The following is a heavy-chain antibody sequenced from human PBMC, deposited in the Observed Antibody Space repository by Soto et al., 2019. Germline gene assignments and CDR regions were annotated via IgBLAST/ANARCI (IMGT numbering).Heavy chain of an antibody. CDR1: GYTFSNYA. J-gene: IGHJ4*02. D-gene: IGHD7-27*01. Sequence: QVQLVQSGADVNKPGASVRVSCKASGYTFSNYAVNWVRQAPGQGLEWMGYITTYNDNAHYTQKFLGRVTMTADKSTGTAFLELRSLRSDDTAVYYCARGGLGKSYWTSDYWGQGSLVTVSS. V-gene: IGHV1-18*01. CDR2: ITTYNDNA. CDR3: ARGGLGKSYWTSDY.